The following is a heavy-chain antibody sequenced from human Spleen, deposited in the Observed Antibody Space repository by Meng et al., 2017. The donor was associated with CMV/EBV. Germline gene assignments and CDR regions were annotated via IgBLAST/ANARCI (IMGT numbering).Heavy chain of an antibody. CDR2: ISSSSSYI. Sequence: GESLKISCAASGFTFSSYSMNWVRQAPGKGLEWVSSISSSSSYIYYADSVKGRFTISRDNAKNSLYLQMNSLRAADTAVYYCARVLIATGVTGAYYFDYWGQGTVVTVSS. J-gene: IGHJ4*02. CDR1: GFTFSSYS. V-gene: IGHV3-21*01. CDR3: ARVLIATGVTGAYYFDY. D-gene: IGHD6-13*01.